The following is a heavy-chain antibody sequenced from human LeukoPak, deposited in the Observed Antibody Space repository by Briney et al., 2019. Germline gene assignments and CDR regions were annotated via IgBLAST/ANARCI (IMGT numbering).Heavy chain of an antibody. J-gene: IGHJ1*01. CDR2: VYHSGST. CDR3: ARHGLVAARHAFDI. Sequence: SETLSLTCSVSGDDISSSNWWTWVRQPPQKGLEWIGEVYHSGSTNYNPSLKSRVTVSVDRSKSQFSLKLSSVTAADTAVYYCARHGLVAARHAFDIWGQGTLVTVSS. V-gene: IGHV4-4*02. D-gene: IGHD6-6*01. CDR1: GDDISSSNW.